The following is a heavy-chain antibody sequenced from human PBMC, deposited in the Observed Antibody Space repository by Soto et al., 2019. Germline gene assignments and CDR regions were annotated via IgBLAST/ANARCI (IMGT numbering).Heavy chain of an antibody. D-gene: IGHD2-15*01. CDR3: ARDPFLQFYSIDF. Sequence: QVQLVQSGAEVKKTGASVKLSCQASGFAFSTYYFHWVRQAPGQGLEWMGWISGYNGNTKYAEIFQDRLTITSDAAASTVYMELYGLRSEDTAVYFCARDPFLQFYSIDFWGQGTLVTVSA. CDR2: ISGYNGNT. V-gene: IGHV1-3*01. J-gene: IGHJ4*02. CDR1: GFAFSTYY.